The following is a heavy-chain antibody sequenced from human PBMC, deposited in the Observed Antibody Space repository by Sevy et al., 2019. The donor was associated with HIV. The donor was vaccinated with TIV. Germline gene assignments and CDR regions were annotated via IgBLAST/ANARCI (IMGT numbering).Heavy chain of an antibody. V-gene: IGHV3-15*04. D-gene: IGHD3-22*01. J-gene: IGHJ4*02. CDR1: GFTFNNSW. CDR2: IESKTDGGTT. CDR3: TNTYYSDSGGYYGIDY. Sequence: EGSLRLSCAASGFTFNNSWMNWVLQAPVKELEWIGRIESKTDGGTTDYAAPVKGRFTISRDDSKNTLYLQMNSLRTEGTAVYYCTNTYYSDSGGYYGIDYWGQGTLVTVSS.